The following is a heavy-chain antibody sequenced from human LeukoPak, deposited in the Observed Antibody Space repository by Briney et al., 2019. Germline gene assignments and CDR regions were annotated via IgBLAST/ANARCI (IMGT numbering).Heavy chain of an antibody. J-gene: IGHJ4*02. Sequence: SETLSLTCVVSGDSISSVKLWSWVRQPPGEGLEWIGEIYSRGSINYNPSLKSRVSISMDKSRNQFSLELTSVTAADTAVYFCARVWAWGGLYYFDYWGQGTLVTVSS. D-gene: IGHD3-16*01. CDR1: GDSISSVKL. CDR3: ARVWAWGGLYYFDY. V-gene: IGHV4-4*02. CDR2: IYSRGSI.